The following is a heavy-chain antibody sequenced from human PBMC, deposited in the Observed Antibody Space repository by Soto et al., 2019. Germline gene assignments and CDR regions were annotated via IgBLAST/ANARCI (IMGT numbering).Heavy chain of an antibody. V-gene: IGHV3-48*02. Sequence: EVQLVESGGGLVQPGGSLRLSCAASGFTFSSYSMNWVRQAPGKGLEWVSYISSSSSTIYYADSVKGRFTISRDNAKNSLYLQMTSLRDEDPAVYYCARDQRQGPYYYYYGMDVWGQGTTVTVSS. CDR2: ISSSSSTI. CDR3: ARDQRQGPYYYYYGMDV. J-gene: IGHJ6*02. CDR1: GFTFSSYS.